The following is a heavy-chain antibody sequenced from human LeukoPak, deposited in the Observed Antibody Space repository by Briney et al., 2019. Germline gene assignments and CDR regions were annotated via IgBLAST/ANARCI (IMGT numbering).Heavy chain of an antibody. Sequence: ASVKVSCKASGGTFSSYAISWVRQAPGQGLEWMGGIIPIFGTANYAQKFQGRVTITTDESTSTAYMELSRLRSEDTAVYYCARTRGYSGCLDYWGQGTLVTVSS. CDR3: ARTRGYSGCLDY. V-gene: IGHV1-69*05. CDR2: IIPIFGTA. D-gene: IGHD5-12*01. J-gene: IGHJ4*02. CDR1: GGTFSSYA.